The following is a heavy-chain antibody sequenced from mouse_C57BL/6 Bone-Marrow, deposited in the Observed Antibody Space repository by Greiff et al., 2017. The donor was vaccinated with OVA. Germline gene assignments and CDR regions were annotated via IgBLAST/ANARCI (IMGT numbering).Heavy chain of an antibody. J-gene: IGHJ2*01. CDR3: AWDYGNVDY. D-gene: IGHD2-1*01. V-gene: IGHV1-81*01. CDR2: IYPRSGNT. CDR1: GYTFTSYG. Sequence: VKLQESGAELARPGASVKLSCKASGYTFTSYGISWVKQRTGQGLEWIGEIYPRSGNTYYIEKFKGKATLTADKSSSTAYMELRSLTSEDSAIYFCAWDYGNVDYWGQGTTLTVSS.